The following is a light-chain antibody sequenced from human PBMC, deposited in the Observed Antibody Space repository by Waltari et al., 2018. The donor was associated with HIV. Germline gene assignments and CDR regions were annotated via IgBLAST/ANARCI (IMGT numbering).Light chain of an antibody. CDR2: YDS. CDR1: NIGDKT. CDR3: QVSDSRGDSRV. J-gene: IGLJ3*02. Sequence: SFVVTQPPSVSVAPGETARITCEGHNIGDKTVHWYQQKPGQAPLMVIYYDSGRPSGIPERFSASNSGNTATLTLTRVEVGDEADYYCQVSDSRGDSRVFGGGTELTVL. V-gene: IGLV3-21*04.